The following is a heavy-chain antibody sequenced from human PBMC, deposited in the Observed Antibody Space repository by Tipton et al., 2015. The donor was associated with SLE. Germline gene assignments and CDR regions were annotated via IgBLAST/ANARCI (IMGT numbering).Heavy chain of an antibody. Sequence: TLSLTCTVSDGSISDYYWTWIRQPAGEGLEWIGRIYASGSTNYNPSLRSRVTISVDTSKNQFSLKLSSVTAADTAVYYCAREGGGYYYYGMDVWGQGTTVTVSS. V-gene: IGHV4-4*07. CDR3: AREGGGYYYYGMDV. D-gene: IGHD3-16*01. CDR2: IYASGST. J-gene: IGHJ6*02. CDR1: DGSISDYY.